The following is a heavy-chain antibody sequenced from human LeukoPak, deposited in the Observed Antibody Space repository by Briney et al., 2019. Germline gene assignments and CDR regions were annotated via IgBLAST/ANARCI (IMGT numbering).Heavy chain of an antibody. CDR3: ARDGSNMIIVVPFDY. J-gene: IGHJ4*02. D-gene: IGHD3-22*01. Sequence: SETLSLTCTVSGGSISSYYWSWIRQPPGKGLEWIGYIYYSGSTNYNPSLKSRVSMSVDTSKNQLYLKLRFVTAADTAVYYCARDGSNMIIVVPFDYWGQGALVTVSS. CDR1: GGSISSYY. CDR2: IYYSGST. V-gene: IGHV4-59*12.